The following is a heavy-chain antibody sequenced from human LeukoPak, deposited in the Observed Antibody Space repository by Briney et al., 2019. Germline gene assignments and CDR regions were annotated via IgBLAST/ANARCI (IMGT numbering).Heavy chain of an antibody. CDR2: IYHSGST. J-gene: IGHJ4*02. CDR3: ARADPNYYDSSGYYYLD. CDR1: GGSISSSTW. D-gene: IGHD3-22*01. V-gene: IGHV4-4*02. Sequence: PSGTLSLTCAVSGGSISSSTWWSWVRQPPGKGLEWIGEIYHSGSTNYNPSLKSRVTISVDKSKNQFSLKLSSVTAADTAVYYCARADPNYYDSSGYYYLDWGQGTLVTVSS.